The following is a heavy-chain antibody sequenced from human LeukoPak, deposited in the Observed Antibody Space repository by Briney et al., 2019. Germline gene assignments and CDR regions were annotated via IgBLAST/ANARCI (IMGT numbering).Heavy chain of an antibody. D-gene: IGHD1-26*01. CDR2: ISGSGSGT. Sequence: GGSLRLSCAASGFTFSSYGMSWVRQAPGKGLEWVSAISGSGSGTYYAESVKGRFTISRDNSKNTLYLQMNSLRAEDTAIYYCARSGQHPFDFWGQGTLVTVSS. J-gene: IGHJ4*02. CDR3: ARSGQHPFDF. V-gene: IGHV3-23*01. CDR1: GFTFSSYG.